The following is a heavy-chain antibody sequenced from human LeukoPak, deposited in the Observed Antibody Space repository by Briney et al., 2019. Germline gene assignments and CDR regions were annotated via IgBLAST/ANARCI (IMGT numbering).Heavy chain of an antibody. CDR2: INHSGST. J-gene: IGHJ4*02. Sequence: SETLSLTCAVYGGSFSGYYWSWIRQPPGKGLEWIGEINHSGSTNYNPSLKSRVTISVDTSKNQFSLKLSSVTAADTAVYYCARLTPDLLRDIVVVVAATGFDYWGQGTLVTVSS. CDR1: GGSFSGYY. V-gene: IGHV4-34*01. CDR3: ARLTPDLLRDIVVVVAATGFDY. D-gene: IGHD2-15*01.